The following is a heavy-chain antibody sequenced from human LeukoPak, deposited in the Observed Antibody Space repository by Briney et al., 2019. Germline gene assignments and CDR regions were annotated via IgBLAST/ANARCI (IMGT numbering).Heavy chain of an antibody. J-gene: IGHJ4*02. CDR1: GFTFTTYS. D-gene: IGHD3-22*01. Sequence: GGSLRLSCAASGFTFTTYSMDWVRQAPGKGLEWVSSISGSSSYIYYADSVKGRFTISRDNAKNSLFLQMSSLRAEDTAVYYCASRPYDNSGYYYVWGQGTLVTVSS. V-gene: IGHV3-21*01. CDR2: ISGSSSYI. CDR3: ASRPYDNSGYYYV.